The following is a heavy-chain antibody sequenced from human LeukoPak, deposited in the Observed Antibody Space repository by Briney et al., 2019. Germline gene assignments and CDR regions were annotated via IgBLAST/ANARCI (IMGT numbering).Heavy chain of an antibody. CDR2: IYPGDSDT. J-gene: IGHJ5*02. CDR3: ARHYYYDSSGYYPRTPKNWFDP. D-gene: IGHD3-22*01. V-gene: IGHV5-51*01. Sequence: GESLKISCKGSGYSFTSYWIGWVSQMPGKGLEWLGIIYPGDSDTRYSPSFQGQVTISADKSISTAYLQWSSLKPSDTAMYYCARHYYYDSSGYYPRTPKNWFDPWGQGTLVTVSS. CDR1: GYSFTSYW.